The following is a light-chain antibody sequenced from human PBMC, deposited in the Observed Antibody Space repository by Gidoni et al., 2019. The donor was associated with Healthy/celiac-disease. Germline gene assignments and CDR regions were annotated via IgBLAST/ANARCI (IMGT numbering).Light chain of an antibody. V-gene: IGLV3-19*01. Sequence: SSELTQDPAVSVALGQTVRITCQGDSLRSYYASWYQHKPGQAPVLVIYGKNNRPSGIPDRFSGSSSGNTASLTITGAQAEDEADYYCNSRDSSGNLFGGGTKLTVL. J-gene: IGLJ2*01. CDR3: NSRDSSGNL. CDR1: SLRSYY. CDR2: GKN.